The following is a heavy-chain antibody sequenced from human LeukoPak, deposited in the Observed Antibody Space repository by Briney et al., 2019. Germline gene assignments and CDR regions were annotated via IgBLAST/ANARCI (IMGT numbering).Heavy chain of an antibody. CDR3: ARAYNWKDHFDY. Sequence: ASVKVSCKASGYTFTGYYIHWVRQAPGQGLEWMGWINPNSGGTNYAQKFQGRVTMTRDTSISTAYMELSRLRSDDTAVYYCARAYNWKDHFDYWGQGTLVTVSS. V-gene: IGHV1-2*02. CDR2: INPNSGGT. CDR1: GYTFTGYY. J-gene: IGHJ4*02. D-gene: IGHD1-20*01.